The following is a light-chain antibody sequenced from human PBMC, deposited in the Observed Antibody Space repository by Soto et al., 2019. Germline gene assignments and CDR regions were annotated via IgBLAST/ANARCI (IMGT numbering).Light chain of an antibody. CDR3: CSYAGSYTDV. J-gene: IGLJ1*01. Sequence: ALTQPRSVSGSPGQSVTISCTGTSSDVGGYNYVSWYQQHPGKAPKLMIYDVSKRPSGVPDRFSGSKSGNTASLTISGLQAEDEADYYCCSYAGSYTDVFGTGTKVTVL. V-gene: IGLV2-11*01. CDR2: DVS. CDR1: SSDVGGYNY.